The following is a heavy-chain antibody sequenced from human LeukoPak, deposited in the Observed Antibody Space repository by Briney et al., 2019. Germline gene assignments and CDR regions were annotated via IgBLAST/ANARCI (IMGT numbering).Heavy chain of an antibody. Sequence: TASQTLSLTCTVSGGSISSGGYSWSWIRQPPGKGLEWIGYLYHRGSTYYKPSLKSRVTISVDTSKNQFSLKLSSVTAADTAVYYCARHLYGSGSYYIDYWGQGTLVTVSS. CDR1: GGSISSGGYS. D-gene: IGHD3-10*01. CDR2: LYHRGST. CDR3: ARHLYGSGSYYIDY. J-gene: IGHJ4*02. V-gene: IGHV4-30-2*01.